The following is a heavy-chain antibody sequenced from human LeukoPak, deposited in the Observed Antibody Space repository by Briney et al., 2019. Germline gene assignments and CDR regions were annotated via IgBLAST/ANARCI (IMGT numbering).Heavy chain of an antibody. D-gene: IGHD3-22*01. Sequence: GGSLRLSCAASGFTFSSYWMHWVRQAPGKGLVWVSRINSDGSSTSYADSVKGRFTISRDNAKNTPYLQMNSLRAEDTAVYYCARDDYYDSSGYSENYWGQGTLVTVSS. CDR3: ARDDYYDSSGYSENY. J-gene: IGHJ4*02. CDR2: INSDGSST. CDR1: GFTFSSYW. V-gene: IGHV3-74*01.